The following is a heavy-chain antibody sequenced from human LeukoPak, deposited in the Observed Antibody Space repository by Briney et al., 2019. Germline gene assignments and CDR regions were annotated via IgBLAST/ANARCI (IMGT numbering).Heavy chain of an antibody. V-gene: IGHV3-23*01. Sequence: PGGSLRLSCAASGFTFSSYAMSWVRQAPGKGLEWVSGILDSGYSTYYANSVKGRFTISRDNSNNTLYLQMNSLRAEDTAVYYCAKLGGHPLHNYYVRVWGKGTTVAVPS. CDR2: ILDSGYST. D-gene: IGHD3-16*01. J-gene: IGHJ6*03. CDR1: GFTFSSYA. CDR3: AKLGGHPLHNYYVRV.